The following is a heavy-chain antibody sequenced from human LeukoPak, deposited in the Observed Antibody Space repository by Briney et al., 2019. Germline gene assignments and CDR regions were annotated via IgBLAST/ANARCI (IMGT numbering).Heavy chain of an antibody. J-gene: IGHJ5*02. Sequence: KPSETLSLTCAVYGGSFSGYYWSWIRQPPGKGLEWIGEINHSGSTNYNPSLKSRVTISVDTSKNQFSLKLSSVTAADTAVYYCARTYRYSSSWYPRFDPWGQGTLVTVSS. CDR1: GGSFSGYY. D-gene: IGHD6-13*01. CDR3: ARTYRYSSSWYPRFDP. CDR2: INHSGST. V-gene: IGHV4-34*01.